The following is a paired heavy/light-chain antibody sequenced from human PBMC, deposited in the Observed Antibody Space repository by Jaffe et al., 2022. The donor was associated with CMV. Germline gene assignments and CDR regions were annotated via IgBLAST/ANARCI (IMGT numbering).Light chain of an antibody. CDR1: ALPKQY. V-gene: IGLV3-25*03. CDR3: QSADSSGTYRGV. CDR2: KDS. J-gene: IGLJ3*02. Sequence: SYELTQPPSVSVSPGQTARITCSGDALPKQYAYWYQQKPGQAPVLVIYKDSERPSGIPERFSGSSSGTTVTLTISGVQAEDEADYYCQSADSSGTYRGVFGGGTKLTVL.
Heavy chain of an antibody. CDR2: ISSSSSYT. J-gene: IGHJ4*02. D-gene: IGHD1-1*01. CDR1: GFTFSDYY. Sequence: QVQLVESGGGLVKPGGSLRLSCAASGFTFSDYYMSWIRQAPGKGLEWVSYISSSSSYTNYADSVKGRFTISRDNAKNSLYLQMNSLRAEDTAVYYCAREVERLNYFDYWGQGTLVTVSS. CDR3: AREVERLNYFDY. V-gene: IGHV3-11*06.